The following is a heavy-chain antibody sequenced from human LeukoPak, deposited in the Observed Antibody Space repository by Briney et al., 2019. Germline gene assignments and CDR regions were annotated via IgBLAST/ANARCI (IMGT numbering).Heavy chain of an antibody. V-gene: IGHV1-69*05. J-gene: IGHJ4*02. CDR1: GGTFSSYA. D-gene: IGHD3-22*01. CDR2: IIPIFGTA. CDR3: AARRGIYYDSSGYAFDY. Sequence: GASVKVSCKXSGGTFSSYAISWVRQAPGQGLEGIGGIIPIFGTANYAQKFQGRVTITTDESTSTAYMELSSPRSEDTAVYYCAARRGIYYDSSGYAFDYWAREPWSPSPQ.